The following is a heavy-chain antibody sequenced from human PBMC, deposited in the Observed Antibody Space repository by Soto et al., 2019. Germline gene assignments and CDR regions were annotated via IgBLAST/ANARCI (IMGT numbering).Heavy chain of an antibody. CDR2: IYYSGST. D-gene: IGHD1-1*01. CDR1: GGSISSSSYY. CDR3: AGTTDFALHAFDI. Sequence: SETLSLTCTVSGGSISSSSYYWGWIRQPPGKGLEWIGSIYYSGSTYYNPSLKSRVTISVDTSKNQFSLKLSSVTAADTAVYYCAGTTDFALHAFDIWGQGTMVTVS. V-gene: IGHV4-39*01. J-gene: IGHJ3*02.